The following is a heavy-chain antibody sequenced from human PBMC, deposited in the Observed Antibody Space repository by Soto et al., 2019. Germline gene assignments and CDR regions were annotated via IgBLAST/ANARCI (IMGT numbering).Heavy chain of an antibody. CDR3: ASRPGSSPFYYDH. Sequence: GGSLRLSCAASGITFGNYAMGWVRQAPGKGLEWVSGMSSDGRSTYYTDSVRGRFSISRDTSKNTLYLQMNSLRVEDTAIYYCASRPGSSPFYYDHWGQGTLVTVSS. CDR1: GITFGNYA. CDR2: MSSDGRST. J-gene: IGHJ4*02. V-gene: IGHV3-23*01. D-gene: IGHD6-6*01.